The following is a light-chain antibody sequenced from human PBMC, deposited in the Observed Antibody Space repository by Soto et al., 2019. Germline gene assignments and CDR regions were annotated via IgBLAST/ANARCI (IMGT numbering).Light chain of an antibody. CDR1: QSVDND. CDR3: QKYGTSLT. Sequence: EIVMTQSPATLSVSPGDRATLSCRASQSVDNDLAWYQQKPGQAPRLLIFGASSRATGIPDRFSGSGSGTDFTLTISRLEPEDFSVYYCQKYGTSLTFGGGTKVDIK. V-gene: IGKV3-20*01. J-gene: IGKJ4*01. CDR2: GAS.